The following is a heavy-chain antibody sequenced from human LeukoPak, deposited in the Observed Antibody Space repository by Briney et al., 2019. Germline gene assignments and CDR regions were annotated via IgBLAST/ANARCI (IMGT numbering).Heavy chain of an antibody. Sequence: NTGGSLRLSCAASGFTFSSYSMNWVRQAPGKGLEWVSSISSSSSYTYYADAVKGRFTISRDNAKNSLYLQMNSLRAEDTAVYYCARAYSLEDWFDPWGQGTLVTVSS. V-gene: IGHV3-21*01. D-gene: IGHD5-18*01. CDR1: GFTFSSYS. J-gene: IGHJ5*02. CDR2: ISSSSSYT. CDR3: ARAYSLEDWFDP.